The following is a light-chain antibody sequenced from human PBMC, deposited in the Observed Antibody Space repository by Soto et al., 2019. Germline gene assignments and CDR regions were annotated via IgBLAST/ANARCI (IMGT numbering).Light chain of an antibody. CDR3: QQSYSTPRT. J-gene: IGKJ1*01. CDR2: AAS. V-gene: IGKV1-39*01. Sequence: DIQMTQSPSSLSASVGDRVTITCRASQSISSYLNWYQQKPGKATKLLIYAASSLQSGVPSRFSGSGSGTDFTLTIRSLKPEDFATYYCQQSYSTPRTFGQGTKVEIK. CDR1: QSISSY.